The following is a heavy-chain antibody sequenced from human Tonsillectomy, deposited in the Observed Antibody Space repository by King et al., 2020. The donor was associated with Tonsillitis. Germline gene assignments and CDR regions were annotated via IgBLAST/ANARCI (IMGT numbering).Heavy chain of an antibody. CDR2: ISAYNGNT. D-gene: IGHD3-22*01. Sequence: QLVESGAEVKKPGASVKVSCKASGYTFTSYGISWVRQAPGQGLEWMGWISAYNGNTNYAQKLQGRVTMTTDTSTSTAYMELRSLRYDDTAVYYCARARYYYDSSVYYYYGMAVWGQGATVTVSS. CDR3: ARARYYYDSSVYYYYGMAV. V-gene: IGHV1-18*01. J-gene: IGHJ6*02. CDR1: GYTFTSYG.